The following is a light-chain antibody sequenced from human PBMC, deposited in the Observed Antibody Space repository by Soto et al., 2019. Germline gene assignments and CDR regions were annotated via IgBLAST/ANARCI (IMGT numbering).Light chain of an antibody. CDR2: DAS. CDR3: LQYHTYPWT. Sequence: DIQMTQSPSSLSTSVGDSVTITCRASQGVSDRLGWFQQKPGEAPKSLIYDASTLQSEVPSRFSGSGSGTDFRLTISSLQPEDFATYYCLQYHTYPWTFVQGTKVEIK. CDR1: QGVSDR. J-gene: IGKJ1*01. V-gene: IGKV1-16*01.